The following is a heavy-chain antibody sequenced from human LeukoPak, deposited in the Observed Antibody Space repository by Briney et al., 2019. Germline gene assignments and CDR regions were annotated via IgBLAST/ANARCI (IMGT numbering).Heavy chain of an antibody. D-gene: IGHD1-26*01. J-gene: IGHJ6*02. CDR2: IYPGDSDT. V-gene: IGHV5-51*01. CDR1: GYSFTSYW. Sequence: PGESLKISCKGSGYSFTSYWIGWVRQMPGKGLDWMGIIYPGDSDTRYSPSFQGQVTISADKSISTAYLQWSSLKASDTAMYYCARREPSLAYGMDAWGQGTTVTVSS. CDR3: ARREPSLAYGMDA.